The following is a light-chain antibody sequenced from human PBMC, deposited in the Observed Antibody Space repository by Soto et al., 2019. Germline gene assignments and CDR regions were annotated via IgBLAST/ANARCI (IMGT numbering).Light chain of an antibody. CDR2: LSW. Sequence: DIVMTQSPLSLPVTPGEPASISCRSSQSLLHHNGHNYLDWYLQKPGQSPQVLIYLSWNRASGAPDRFGGSGSATDFTLKISSVEAEDVGVSYFIQPPEAPYIFGQGTKLGTK. J-gene: IGKJ2*01. CDR3: IQPPEAPYI. V-gene: IGKV2-28*01. CDR1: QSLLHHNGHNY.